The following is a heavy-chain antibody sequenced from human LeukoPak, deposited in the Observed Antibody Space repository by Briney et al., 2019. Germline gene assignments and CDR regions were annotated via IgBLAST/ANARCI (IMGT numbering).Heavy chain of an antibody. CDR2: IKEDGSEK. D-gene: IGHD2-15*01. J-gene: IGHJ4*02. CDR3: ATELPSGRGGSCYPS. Sequence: GGCLRLSCAASGLIFNSYWMSWVRQAPGKGLEWVANIKEDGSEKYYVDSVKGRFTISRDNTKNSLYLQMNSLRAEDTAVYYCATELPSGRGGSCYPSWGQGTLVTVSS. V-gene: IGHV3-7*01. CDR1: GLIFNSYW.